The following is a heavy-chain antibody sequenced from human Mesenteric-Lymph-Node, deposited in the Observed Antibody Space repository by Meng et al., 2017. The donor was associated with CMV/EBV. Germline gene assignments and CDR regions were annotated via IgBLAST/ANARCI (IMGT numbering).Heavy chain of an antibody. CDR2: IFGNDDK. D-gene: IGHD3-3*01. V-gene: IGHV2-5*01. CDR1: SLRTSGVG. CDR3: AHLPGDFWNGAPHYFDF. J-gene: IGHJ4*02. Sequence: SLRTSGVGVGWLRQPPGKALEWLVVIFGNDDKRYRPSLKTRLTITKDTSKTQVVLTMINMDPVDTATYYCAHLPGDFWNGAPHYFDFWGQGTLVTVSS.